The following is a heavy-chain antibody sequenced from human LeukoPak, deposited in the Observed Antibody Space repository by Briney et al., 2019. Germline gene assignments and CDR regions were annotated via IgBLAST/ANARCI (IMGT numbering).Heavy chain of an antibody. Sequence: GGSLRLSCAASGFTFSDYYMSWIRQAPGKGLEWVSYISGSGRTIYYADSVKGRFTISRDNAKNSLYLQMNSLRAEDTALYYCARIASGSYVVGAFDIWGQGTMVTVSS. CDR3: ARIASGSYVVGAFDI. CDR2: ISGSGRTI. V-gene: IGHV3-11*01. CDR1: GFTFSDYY. J-gene: IGHJ3*02. D-gene: IGHD1-26*01.